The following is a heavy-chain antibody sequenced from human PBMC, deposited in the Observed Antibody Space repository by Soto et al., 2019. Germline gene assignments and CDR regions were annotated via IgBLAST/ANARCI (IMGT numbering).Heavy chain of an antibody. J-gene: IGHJ5*02. D-gene: IGHD2-2*01. CDR1: GYTFTNYY. V-gene: IGHV1-46*01. Sequence: GASVKVSCKASGYTFTNYYIHWVRQAPGQGPEWLGMIRPSDGSTTYAQKFQGRISMTRDTSTSTVRMELRSLRSDDTAVYYCAGTGVEIPVVVPHWFDLWGQGTPVTVSS. CDR3: AGTGVEIPVVVPHWFDL. CDR2: IRPSDGST.